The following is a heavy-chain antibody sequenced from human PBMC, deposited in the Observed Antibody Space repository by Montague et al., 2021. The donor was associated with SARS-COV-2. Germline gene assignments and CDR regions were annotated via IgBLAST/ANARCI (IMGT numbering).Heavy chain of an antibody. J-gene: IGHJ5*02. CDR1: GFTFSSYS. CDR2: ISSSSSYI. CDR3: ARDDYVWGSYRYSPYNWFDP. D-gene: IGHD3-16*02. V-gene: IGHV3-21*01. Sequence: SLRLSCAASGFTFSSYSMNRVRQAPGKGLEWVSSISSSSSYIYYVDSVKGRFTISRDNAKNSLYLQMNSLRAEDTAVYYCARDDYVWGSYRYSPYNWFDPGGQGTMVTVSS.